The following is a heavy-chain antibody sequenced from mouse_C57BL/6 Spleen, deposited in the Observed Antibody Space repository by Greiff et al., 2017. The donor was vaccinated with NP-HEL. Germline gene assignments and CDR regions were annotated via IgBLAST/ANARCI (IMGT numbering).Heavy chain of an antibody. D-gene: IGHD2-1*01. CDR2: IYPGDGDT. CDR1: GYAFSSSW. CDR3: ARPYGNFAMDY. J-gene: IGHJ4*01. Sequence: VQLQQSGPELVKPGASVKISCKASGYAFSSSWMNWVKQRPGKGLEWIGRIYPGDGDTNYNGKFKGKATLTADKSSSTAYMQLSSLTSEDSAVYFCARPYGNFAMDYWGQGTSVTVSS. V-gene: IGHV1-82*01.